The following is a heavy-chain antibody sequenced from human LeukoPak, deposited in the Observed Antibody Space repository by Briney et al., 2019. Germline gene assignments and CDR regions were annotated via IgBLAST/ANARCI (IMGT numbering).Heavy chain of an antibody. D-gene: IGHD1-14*01. Sequence: GGSLRLSCAASGFTFSNYPMNWVRQAPGKGLEWVSAITSDGSRTYNADSVKGRFTISRDNSKNTLYLQMNGLRADDTAVYYCAKGSTITPDYWGQGTLVTVSS. CDR3: AKGSTITPDY. V-gene: IGHV3-23*01. CDR1: GFTFSNYP. J-gene: IGHJ4*02. CDR2: ITSDGSRT.